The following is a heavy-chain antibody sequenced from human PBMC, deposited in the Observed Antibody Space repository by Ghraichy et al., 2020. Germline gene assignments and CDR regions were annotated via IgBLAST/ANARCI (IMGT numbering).Heavy chain of an antibody. Sequence: GGSLRLSCAASGFIFSSSAMSWVRQTPGKGLEWVSSISTNGDTANYAESVKGRFTVSRDNSKNTLDLHMNSLRVEDPAVYYCTKVAWALADHWGQGAVVTFSS. CDR3: TKVAWALADH. CDR1: GFIFSSSA. J-gene: IGHJ4*02. D-gene: IGHD1-26*01. V-gene: IGHV3-23*01. CDR2: ISTNGDTA.